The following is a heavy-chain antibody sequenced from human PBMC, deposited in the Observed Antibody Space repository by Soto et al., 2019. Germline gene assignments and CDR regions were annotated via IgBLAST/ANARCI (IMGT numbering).Heavy chain of an antibody. V-gene: IGHV3-30-3*01. CDR3: ARDAGIFGVVRRFDY. J-gene: IGHJ4*02. CDR1: GFTFSSYA. Sequence: ESGGGVVQPGRSLRLSCAASGFTFSSYAMHWVRQAPGKGLEWVAVISYDGSNKYYADSVKGRFTISRDNSKNTLYLQMNSLRAEDTAVYYCARDAGIFGVVRRFDYWGQGTLVTVSS. D-gene: IGHD3-3*01. CDR2: ISYDGSNK.